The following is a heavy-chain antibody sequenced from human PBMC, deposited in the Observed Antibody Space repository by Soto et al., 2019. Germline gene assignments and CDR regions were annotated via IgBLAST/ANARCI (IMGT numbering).Heavy chain of an antibody. D-gene: IGHD3-16*01. CDR2: VYYTGNT. CDR1: GGSISTYY. CDR3: ARDGGGGLDV. J-gene: IGHJ6*02. Sequence: PSETLSLTCSVSGGSISTYYWSWIRQAPGKGLEWIGYVYYTGNTNYNPSLKSRVLISIDSSKNQFSLHLWSVTAAATAVYYCARDGGGGLDVWGQGTTVTVSS. V-gene: IGHV4-59*01.